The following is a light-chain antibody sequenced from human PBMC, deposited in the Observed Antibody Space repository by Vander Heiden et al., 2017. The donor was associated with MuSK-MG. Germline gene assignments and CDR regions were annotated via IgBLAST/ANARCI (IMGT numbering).Light chain of an antibody. CDR2: ENI. CDR1: SSNIGADYE. V-gene: IGLV1-40*01. Sequence: QSVLTQPRSASGAPGQRVTISCTGSSSNIGADYEVHWYQQLPGTAPKLLIYENINRPSGVPDRFSGSKSGTSASLAIAGLQAEDEADYYCQSYDDSLSGVVFGGGTKLTVL. J-gene: IGLJ2*01. CDR3: QSYDDSLSGVV.